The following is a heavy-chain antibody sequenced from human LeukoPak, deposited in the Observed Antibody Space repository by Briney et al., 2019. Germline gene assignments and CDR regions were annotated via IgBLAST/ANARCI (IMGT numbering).Heavy chain of an antibody. D-gene: IGHD3-10*01. CDR1: GYTFTNYY. Sequence: ASVKVSCKASGYTFTNYYMHWWRQAPGQGLEWMGIINPSGGSTSYAQKFQGRVTMTRDTSTSTVYMELSSLRSEDTAVYYCARDLFRIGGMKSEGFDYWGQGTLVTVSS. CDR3: ARDLFRIGGMKSEGFDY. J-gene: IGHJ4*02. V-gene: IGHV1-46*01. CDR2: INPSGGST.